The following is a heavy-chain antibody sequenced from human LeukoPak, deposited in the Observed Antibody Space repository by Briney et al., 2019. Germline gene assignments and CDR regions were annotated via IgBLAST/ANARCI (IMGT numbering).Heavy chain of an antibody. Sequence: GGSLRLSCEGSAFIFSGHWMSWVRQTPGKGLEWVASIKEDGSERQYVDSVKGRSSISRDNTKGSLFLQLNSLRAEDTAVYYCAKDPYWGDEPFDYWGQGTLVTVSS. CDR2: IKEDGSER. D-gene: IGHD3-16*01. V-gene: IGHV3-7*03. CDR3: AKDPYWGDEPFDY. CDR1: AFIFSGHW. J-gene: IGHJ4*02.